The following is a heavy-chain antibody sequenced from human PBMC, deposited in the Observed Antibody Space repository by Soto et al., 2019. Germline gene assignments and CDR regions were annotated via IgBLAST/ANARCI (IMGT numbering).Heavy chain of an antibody. CDR3: ARGGLSPNLFDY. V-gene: IGHV1-69*13. Sequence: RASVKVSCKASGGTFSSYAISWVRQAPGQGLEWMGGIIPIFGTANYAQKFQGRVTITADESTSTAYMELSSLRSEDTAVYYCARGGLSPNLFDYWGQGALVTVSS. CDR2: IIPIFGTA. CDR1: GGTFSSYA. D-gene: IGHD2-8*01. J-gene: IGHJ4*02.